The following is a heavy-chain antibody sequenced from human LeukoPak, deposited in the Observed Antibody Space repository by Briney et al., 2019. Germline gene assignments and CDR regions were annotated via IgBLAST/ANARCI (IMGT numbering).Heavy chain of an antibody. CDR1: GGTFSSYA. J-gene: IGHJ5*02. CDR2: IIPIFGTA. D-gene: IGHD2-2*01. V-gene: IGHV1-69*13. Sequence: SVKVSCKASGGTFSSYAISWVRQAPGQGLEWKGGIIPIFGTANYAQKFQGRVTITADESTSTAYMELSSLRSEDTAVYYCASVVVPAAMGEIVNWFDPWGQGTLVTVSS. CDR3: ASVVVPAAMGEIVNWFDP.